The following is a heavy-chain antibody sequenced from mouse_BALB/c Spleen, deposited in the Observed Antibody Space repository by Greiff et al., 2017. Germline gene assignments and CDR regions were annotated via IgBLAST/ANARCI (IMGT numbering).Heavy chain of an antibody. J-gene: IGHJ4*01. CDR3: ARKGDYDGYAMDY. V-gene: IGHV1-80*01. D-gene: IGHD2-4*01. Sequence: QVQLQQSGAELVRPGSSVKISCKASGYAFSSYWMNWVKQRPGQGLEWIGQIYPGDGDTNYNGKFKGKATLTADKSSSTAYMQLSSLTSEDSAVYFCARKGDYDGYAMDYWGQGTSVTVSS. CDR1: GYAFSSYW. CDR2: IYPGDGDT.